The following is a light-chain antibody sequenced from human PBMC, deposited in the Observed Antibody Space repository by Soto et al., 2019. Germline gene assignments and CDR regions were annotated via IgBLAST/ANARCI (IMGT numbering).Light chain of an antibody. J-gene: IGLJ1*01. CDR1: SSDIGGYDY. V-gene: IGLV2-14*01. CDR3: SSYTDSSAFVV. CDR2: EVS. Sequence: QSVLTQPASVSGSPGQSITLSCTGTSSDIGGYDYVSWYQQHPGKAPHLMISEVSNRPSGVSNRFSGSKSGNTASLTISGLQADDEADYYCSSYTDSSAFVVFGTGTKV.